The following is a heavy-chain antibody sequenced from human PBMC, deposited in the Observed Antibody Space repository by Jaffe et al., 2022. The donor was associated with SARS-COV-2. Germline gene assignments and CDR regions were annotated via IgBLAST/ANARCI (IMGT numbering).Heavy chain of an antibody. CDR1: GFTFSRHD. D-gene: IGHD6-19*01. J-gene: IGHJ2*01. CDR3: AREPAVPGNWYFDL. Sequence: EVQLVESGGALVQPGGSLRLSCAASGFTFSRHDMHWVRQVAGKGLEWVSGIDTAAHTYYAGSAKGRFTISRENAKNSLFLQMDSLRAEDTAVYYCAREPAVPGNWYFDLWGRGTLVTVSS. CDR2: IDTAAHT. V-gene: IGHV3-13*01.